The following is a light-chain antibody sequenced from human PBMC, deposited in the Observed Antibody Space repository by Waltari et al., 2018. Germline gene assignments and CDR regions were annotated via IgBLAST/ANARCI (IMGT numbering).Light chain of an antibody. V-gene: IGLV4-69*01. J-gene: IGLJ3*02. CDR3: QTWGTGILSWV. CDR2: VNSDGSH. CDR1: SGHSSYV. Sequence: QLVLTQPPSASASLGASVKLTCTLSSGHSSYVIAWHQHQPGKGPRYLMKVNSDGSHFKGDGIPDRFSGSSYCAERYLTISSLQSEDEADYYCQTWGTGILSWVFGGGTKLTVL.